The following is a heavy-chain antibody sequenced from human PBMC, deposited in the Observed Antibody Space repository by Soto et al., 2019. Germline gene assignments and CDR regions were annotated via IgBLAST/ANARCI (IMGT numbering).Heavy chain of an antibody. J-gene: IGHJ4*02. CDR3: AKKAHCSSSSCYVDY. CDR1: GFTFSTYA. V-gene: IGHV3-64D*08. Sequence: GGSLRLSCSASGFTFSTYAMHWVRQAPGKGLEYVSAISGNGGSTYYADSVKGRFTISRDNSKNTLYLQMSSLRAEDTAVYYCAKKAHCSSSSCYVDYWGQGTLVTVSS. CDR2: ISGNGGST. D-gene: IGHD2-2*01.